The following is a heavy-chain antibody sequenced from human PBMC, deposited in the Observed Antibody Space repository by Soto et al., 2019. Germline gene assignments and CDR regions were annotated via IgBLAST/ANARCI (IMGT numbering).Heavy chain of an antibody. D-gene: IGHD4-4*01. V-gene: IGHV1-18*04. CDR3: ASAQTPTERDY. CDR1: GYIFTNYG. J-gene: IGHJ4*02. Sequence: GASVKVSCKASGYIFTNYGMSWVRQAPGQGLEWMGWMNAYNGNSNYAQKVQGRVTMTTDKSTNTAYMELRSLRSDDTAVYFCASAQTPTERDYWCQGPLVTVSS. CDR2: MNAYNGNS.